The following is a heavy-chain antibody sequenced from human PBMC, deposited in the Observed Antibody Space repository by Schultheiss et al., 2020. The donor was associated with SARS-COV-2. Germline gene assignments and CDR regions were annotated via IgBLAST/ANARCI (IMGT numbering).Heavy chain of an antibody. CDR1: EFTFNYYA. V-gene: IGHV3-30*01. D-gene: IGHD4-23*01. CDR2: ISYDGSTT. J-gene: IGHJ4*02. CDR3: AKDVGGKGDY. Sequence: GGSLRLSCAASEFTFNYYAMHWVRQAPGKGLEWVSLISYDGSTTNYADSVKGRFTISRDNSKNTLYLQMNSLRAEDTAVYYCAKDVGGKGDYWGQGTLVTVSS.